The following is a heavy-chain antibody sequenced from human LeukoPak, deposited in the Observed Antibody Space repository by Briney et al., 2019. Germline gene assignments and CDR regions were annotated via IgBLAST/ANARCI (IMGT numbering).Heavy chain of an antibody. CDR2: IHHDGRI. CDR3: ARSHDHLWGNYPDY. Sequence: PSETLSLTCDVSGGSIDSTNWWNWVRQPPGKGLEWIGEIHHDGRINYNPSLKSRVTLSVDKSKNQFSLRLNSVTAADTAMYYCARSHDHLWGNYPDYWGQGTLVTVSS. J-gene: IGHJ4*02. D-gene: IGHD3-16*02. CDR1: GGSIDSTNW. V-gene: IGHV4/OR15-8*01.